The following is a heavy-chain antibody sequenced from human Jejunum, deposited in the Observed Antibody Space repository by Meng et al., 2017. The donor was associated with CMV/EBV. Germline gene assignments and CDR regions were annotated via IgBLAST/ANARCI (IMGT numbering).Heavy chain of an antibody. D-gene: IGHD6-25*01. J-gene: IGHJ4*02. CDR3: TRDPRLADY. CDR2: ISGTSTYT. CDR1: GFIFSDYY. V-gene: IGHV3-11*05. Sequence: QGQLVESGGGLVKPGGSLRLSCATSGFIFSDYYMTWIRQAPGKGLESVSYISGTSTYTNYADSVKGRFTISRDNARNSLYLQMNNLSAEDTAIYYCTRDPRLADYWGQGTLVTVSS.